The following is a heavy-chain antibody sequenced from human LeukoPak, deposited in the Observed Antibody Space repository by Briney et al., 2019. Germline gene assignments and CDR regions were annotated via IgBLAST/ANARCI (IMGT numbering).Heavy chain of an antibody. Sequence: GGSLRLSCAASGFTFSSYAMKWVRQAPGTGLEWVSGISDSGGATYYVDSVKGRFTISRDNSKNTVYLQMNSLRAEDTAVYYCAKPVRDQLLCSNDYWGQGTLVTVSS. CDR1: GFTFSSYA. D-gene: IGHD2-2*01. CDR3: AKPVRDQLLCSNDY. V-gene: IGHV3-23*01. CDR2: ISDSGGAT. J-gene: IGHJ4*02.